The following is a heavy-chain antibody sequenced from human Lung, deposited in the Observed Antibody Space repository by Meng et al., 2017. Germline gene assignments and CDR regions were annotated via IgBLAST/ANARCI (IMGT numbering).Heavy chain of an antibody. V-gene: IGHV4-34*01. CDR1: GGSFSDYY. CDR2: INHSGST. J-gene: IGHJ4*02. CDR3: ARGPTTMAHDFDY. Sequence: QAHLHRWGAGLLKPPETLSLTCVVSGGSFSDYYWSWIRQPPGKGLEWIGEINHSGSTNYNPSLESRATISVDTSQNNLSLKLSSVTAADSAVYYCARGPTTMAHDFDYWGQGTLVTVSS. D-gene: IGHD4-11*01.